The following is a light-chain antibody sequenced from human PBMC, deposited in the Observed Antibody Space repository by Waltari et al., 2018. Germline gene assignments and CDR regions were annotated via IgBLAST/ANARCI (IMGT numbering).Light chain of an antibody. CDR2: EVN. CDR3: SSYTTSSTVV. J-gene: IGLJ1*01. V-gene: IGLV2-14*01. CDR1: NSDIGAYKF. Sequence: QSALTQTASVSGSRGQSVTISCTGTNSDIGAYKFVPWYQQHPNKAPRLLIYEVNNRPSGVSTRFSGSRSGNAASLTISDLQSEDEAHYYCSSYTTSSTVVFGTGTKVT.